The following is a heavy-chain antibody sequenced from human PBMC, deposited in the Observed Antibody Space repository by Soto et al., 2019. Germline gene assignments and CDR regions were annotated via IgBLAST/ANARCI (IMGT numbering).Heavy chain of an antibody. J-gene: IGHJ4*02. CDR3: ARSREFDY. CDR2: IFPSGTT. CDR1: GGSLSGATYS. V-gene: IGHV4-30-2*01. Sequence: NPSETLSLTCGVSGGSLSGATYSWNWIRQPPGKGLEWIGYIFPSGTTYYNPSLKSRVTISIDVSKNQFSLSLRSLTAADTAVYYCARSREFDYWSQGTLVTAPQ.